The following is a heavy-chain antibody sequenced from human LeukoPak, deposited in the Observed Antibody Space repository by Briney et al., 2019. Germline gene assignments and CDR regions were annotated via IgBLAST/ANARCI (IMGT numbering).Heavy chain of an antibody. V-gene: IGHV1-46*01. CDR2: INPSGGST. Sequence: ASVKVSCKASGYTFTSYYMHWVRQAPRQGLEWMGIINPSGGSTSYAQKFQGRVTMTRDTSTSTVYMELSSLRSEDTAVYYCARGFTVTHSTYAFDIWGQGTMVTVSS. J-gene: IGHJ3*02. CDR3: ARGFTVTHSTYAFDI. D-gene: IGHD4-11*01. CDR1: GYTFTSYY.